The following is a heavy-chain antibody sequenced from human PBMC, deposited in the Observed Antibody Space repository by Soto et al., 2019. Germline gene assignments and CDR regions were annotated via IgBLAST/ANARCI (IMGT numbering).Heavy chain of an antibody. CDR1: GGTFSSYP. V-gene: IGHV1-69*06. J-gene: IGHJ4*02. Sequence: QVQLVQSGAEVKQPGSSVKVSCKASGGTFSSYPISWVRQAPGQGLERMGGTNANLGTGNYAQKFQGRLTITTDISTTTAYMELSTLRSEDTAVYYCARRDSRGYFRYFDNWGQGTLVTVSS. D-gene: IGHD5-18*01. CDR2: TNANLGTG. CDR3: ARRDSRGYFRYFDN.